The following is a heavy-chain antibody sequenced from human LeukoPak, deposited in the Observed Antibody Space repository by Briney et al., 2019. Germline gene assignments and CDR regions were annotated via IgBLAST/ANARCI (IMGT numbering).Heavy chain of an antibody. V-gene: IGHV3-48*01. CDR1: GFTFSSYS. Sequence: GGSLRLSCAASGFTFSSYSMNWVRQAPGKGLEWVSYISSSSSTIYYADSVKGRFTISRDNAKNSLYLQMNSLRAEDTAVYYCATLPVVPAARSLYYYYYMDVWGTGTTVTVSS. CDR3: ATLPVVPAARSLYYYYYMDV. J-gene: IGHJ6*03. D-gene: IGHD2-2*01. CDR2: ISSSSSTI.